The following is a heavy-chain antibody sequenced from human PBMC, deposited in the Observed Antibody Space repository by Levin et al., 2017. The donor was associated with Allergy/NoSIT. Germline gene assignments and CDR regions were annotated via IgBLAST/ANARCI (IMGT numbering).Heavy chain of an antibody. V-gene: IGHV3-74*01. CDR3: ARVGATTFF. J-gene: IGHJ4*02. Sequence: LSLTCAASGFPFSSYWMHWVRQVPGKGLEWVSRINGDGTSTNYADSVKGRFSISRDNANNRLYLQMNSLRADDTAVYYCARVGATTFFWGQGTLVTVSS. CDR1: GFPFSSYW. CDR2: INGDGTST. D-gene: IGHD1-26*01.